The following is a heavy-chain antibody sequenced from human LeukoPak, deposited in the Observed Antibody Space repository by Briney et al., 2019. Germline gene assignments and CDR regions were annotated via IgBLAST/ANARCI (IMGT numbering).Heavy chain of an antibody. V-gene: IGHV3-30*18. CDR2: ISYDGSNK. Sequence: EGSLRLSCAASGFTFSSYGMHWVRQAPGRGLEWVAVISYDGSNKYYADSVKGRFTISRDNSKNTLYLQMNSLRAEDTAVYYCAKGYYGSGSYVLMDVWGKGTTVTVSS. CDR1: GFTFSSYG. CDR3: AKGYYGSGSYVLMDV. J-gene: IGHJ6*04. D-gene: IGHD3-10*01.